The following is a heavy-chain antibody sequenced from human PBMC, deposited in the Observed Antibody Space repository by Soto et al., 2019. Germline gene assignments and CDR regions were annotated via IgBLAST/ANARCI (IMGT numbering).Heavy chain of an antibody. CDR3: ARVTRSDYYGSGSWDYYYGMDV. D-gene: IGHD3-10*01. Sequence: SETLSLTCTVSGGSISSSSYYWGWIRQPPGKGLEWIGSIYYSGSTYYNPSLKSRVTISVDTSKNQFSLKLSSVTAADTAVYYCARVTRSDYYGSGSWDYYYGMDVWGQGTTVTVSS. J-gene: IGHJ6*02. CDR1: GGSISSSSYY. V-gene: IGHV4-39*01. CDR2: IYYSGST.